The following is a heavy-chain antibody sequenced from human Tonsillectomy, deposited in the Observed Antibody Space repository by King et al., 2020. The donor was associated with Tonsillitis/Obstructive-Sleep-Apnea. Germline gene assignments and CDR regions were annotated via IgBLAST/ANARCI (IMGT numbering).Heavy chain of an antibody. CDR3: AKALVVGTYYYYMDV. J-gene: IGHJ6*03. CDR2: IHWNSGNI. V-gene: IGHV3-9*01. D-gene: IGHD2-2*01. CDR1: GFTFDDYA. Sequence: QLVQSGGGLVQPGRSLRLSCAASGFTFDDYAMHWVRQPPGKGLEWVSGIHWNSGNIGYADSVKGRFTISRDNAKNSLYLQMNSLRPEDTALYYCAKALVVGTYYYYMDVWGKGTTVTVSS.